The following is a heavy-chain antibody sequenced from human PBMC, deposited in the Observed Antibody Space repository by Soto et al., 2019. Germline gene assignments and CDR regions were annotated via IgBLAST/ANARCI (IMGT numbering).Heavy chain of an antibody. Sequence: LSLTCTVSGGSISSSSYYWGWIRQPPGKGLEWIGSIYYSGSTYYNPSLKSRVTISVDTSKNQFSLKLSSVTAADTAVYYCARRTFAQGVWFDPWGQGTLVTVSS. V-gene: IGHV4-39*01. CDR3: ARRTFAQGVWFDP. CDR2: IYYSGST. J-gene: IGHJ5*02. CDR1: GGSISSSSYY.